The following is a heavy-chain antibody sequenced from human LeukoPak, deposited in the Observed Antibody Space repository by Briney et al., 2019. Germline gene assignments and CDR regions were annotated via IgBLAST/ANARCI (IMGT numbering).Heavy chain of an antibody. J-gene: IGHJ2*01. Sequence: SETLSLTCTVSGGSISGHYWSWIRQPAGKRLEWIGRIWATGSTVDNPSFRSRLTLSIDRSKSQLSLKLTSMTAADSAVYYCARVRAYSDFVGNFDLWGHGIPVTVSS. D-gene: IGHD4-11*01. CDR2: IWATGST. V-gene: IGHV4-4*07. CDR1: GGSISGHY. CDR3: ARVRAYSDFVGNFDL.